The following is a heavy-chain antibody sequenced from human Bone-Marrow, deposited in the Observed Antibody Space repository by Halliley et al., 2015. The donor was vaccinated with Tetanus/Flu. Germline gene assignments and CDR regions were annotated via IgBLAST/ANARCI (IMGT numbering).Heavy chain of an antibody. CDR2: IYYRGSS. V-gene: IGHV4-59*01. CDR1: GASITSYY. J-gene: IGHJ4*02. CDR3: ARYSHGYGGIDY. Sequence: TLSPTCTVSGASITSYYWSWIRQPPGKGLEWIGYIYYRGSSNSNPSLKSRLTISVDTSKNQFSLRLSSVTAADTAVYYCARYSHGYGGIDYWGQGTLVTVSS. D-gene: IGHD5-18*01.